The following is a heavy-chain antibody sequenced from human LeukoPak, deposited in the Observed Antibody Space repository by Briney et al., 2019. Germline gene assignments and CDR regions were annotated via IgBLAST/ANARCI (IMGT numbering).Heavy chain of an antibody. CDR3: ARGGTVLWFGELFPQGNWFDP. V-gene: IGHV1-46*01. CDR1: GYTFTSYY. J-gene: IGHJ5*02. CDR2: INPSGGST. D-gene: IGHD3-10*01. Sequence: ASVKVSCKASGYTFTSYYMHWVRQAPGQGLEWMGIINPSGGSTSYAQKFLGRVTMTRDTSTSTVYMELSSLRSEDTAVYYCARGGTVLWFGELFPQGNWFDPWGQGTLVTVSS.